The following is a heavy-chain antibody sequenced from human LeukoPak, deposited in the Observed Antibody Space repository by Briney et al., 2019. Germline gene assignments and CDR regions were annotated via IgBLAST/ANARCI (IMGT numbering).Heavy chain of an antibody. CDR2: IRYDGSNK. CDR3: AKDRGYSPCPYT. D-gene: IGHD5-18*01. Sequence: GVSLRLSCAASGFTFSSYGMHWVRQAPGKGLEWVAFIRYDGSNKYYADSVKGRFTISRDNSKNTLYLQMNSLRAEDTAVYYCAKDRGYSPCPYTWGQGTLVTVSS. CDR1: GFTFSSYG. J-gene: IGHJ5*02. V-gene: IGHV3-30*02.